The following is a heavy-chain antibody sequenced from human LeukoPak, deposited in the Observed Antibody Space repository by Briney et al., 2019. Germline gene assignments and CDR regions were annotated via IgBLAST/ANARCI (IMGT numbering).Heavy chain of an antibody. J-gene: IGHJ5*02. CDR1: GGYITTYY. CDR3: ATLNESSSGWFFRS. CDR2: AYYSGST. V-gene: IGHV4-59*01. Sequence: SETLSLTCHVSGGYITTYYWSWIRQPPGKGLEWIGYAYYSGSTDYNPSPRSRITMSADASRNQFSLTLSSVTAADTAVYYCATLNESSSGWFFRSWGPGTLVSVSS. D-gene: IGHD6-19*01.